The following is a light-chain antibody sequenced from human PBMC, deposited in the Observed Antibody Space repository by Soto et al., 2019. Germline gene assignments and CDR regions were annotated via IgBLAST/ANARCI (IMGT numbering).Light chain of an antibody. CDR2: AAS. CDR1: QGIGTR. V-gene: IGKV1D-16*01. CDR3: QQYNTYPT. J-gene: IGKJ4*01. Sequence: DVQMTQSPSSLSASVGDRVTITCRASQGIGTRLAWYQQKPEEAPKSLIYAASSLQTWVPSRFSGSGSGTDFTLTISNLQPEDFATYYCQQYNTYPTFGGGTKVEI.